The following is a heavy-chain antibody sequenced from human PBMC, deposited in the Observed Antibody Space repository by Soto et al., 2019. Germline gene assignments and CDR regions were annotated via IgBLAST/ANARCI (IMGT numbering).Heavy chain of an antibody. CDR2: ISGYNGDT. D-gene: IGHD2-8*01. V-gene: IGHV1-18*01. Sequence: QGQLVQSGPEAKKPGASVKVSCKASGYTFSRYGISWVRQAPGQGLEWMGWISGYNGDTKYAQKVQGRVTMTIDTSXNTDYMELRSLTSDDTAIYYCAKNGHPPYYYYGMDVWGQGTTVTVSS. CDR3: AKNGHPPYYYYGMDV. J-gene: IGHJ6*02. CDR1: GYTFSRYG.